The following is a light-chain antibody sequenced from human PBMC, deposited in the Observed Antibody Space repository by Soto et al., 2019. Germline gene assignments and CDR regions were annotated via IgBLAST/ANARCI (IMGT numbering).Light chain of an antibody. Sequence: QSVLTQPPSSSASPGESARLTCTLPSDINVGSNNMYWYQQKPGSPPRYLLYYYSDSDKGQGSGVPSRFSGSKDVSANAGILLISGLQSEDEADYYCMIWPSNALYVFGTGTKLTVL. V-gene: IGLV5-37*01. J-gene: IGLJ1*01. CDR3: MIWPSNALYV. CDR2: YYSDSDK. CDR1: SDINVGSNN.